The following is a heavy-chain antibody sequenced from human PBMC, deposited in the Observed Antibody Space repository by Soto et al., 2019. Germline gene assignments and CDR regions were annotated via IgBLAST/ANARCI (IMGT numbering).Heavy chain of an antibody. CDR3: AKVTRYCSSTSCYDYYYYGMDV. CDR2: ISGSGGST. D-gene: IGHD2-2*01. CDR1: GFTFSSYA. V-gene: IGHV3-23*01. J-gene: IGHJ6*02. Sequence: EVQLLEYGGGLVQPGGYLRLSCAASGFTFSSYAMSWVRQAPGKGREWVSAISGSGGSTYYADSVKVRFTISRDNSKNTLYLQMNSLRAEDTAVYYCAKVTRYCSSTSCYDYYYYGMDVWGQGTTVTVSS.